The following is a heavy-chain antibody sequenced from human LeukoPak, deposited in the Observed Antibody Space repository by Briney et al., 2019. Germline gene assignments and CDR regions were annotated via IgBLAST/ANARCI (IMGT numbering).Heavy chain of an antibody. J-gene: IGHJ4*02. CDR1: AFTFRSFW. CDR3: ASKLFDY. D-gene: IGHD2-21*01. CDR2: IKQDGSEK. Sequence: GGSLRLSCAASAFTFRSFWMSWVRQAPGKGLEWVANIKQDGSEKYYVDSVKGRFTISRDNAKNSLFLQMNSLRAEDTAFYYCASKLFDYWGQGTLVTVSS. V-gene: IGHV3-7*05.